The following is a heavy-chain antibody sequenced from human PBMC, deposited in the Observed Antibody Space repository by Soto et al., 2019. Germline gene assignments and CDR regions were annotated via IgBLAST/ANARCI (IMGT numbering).Heavy chain of an antibody. CDR1: GFTFSSYA. D-gene: IGHD3-16*01. V-gene: IGHV3-23*01. J-gene: IGHJ4*02. CDR2: ISGSGGST. Sequence: GVSLRLSCAASGFTFSSYAMSWVRQAPGKGLEWVSAISGSGGSTYYADSVKGRFTISRDNSKNTLYLQMDSLRAEDTAIYYCAGRLTTAASLDYWGRGTLVTVSS. CDR3: AGRLTTAASLDY.